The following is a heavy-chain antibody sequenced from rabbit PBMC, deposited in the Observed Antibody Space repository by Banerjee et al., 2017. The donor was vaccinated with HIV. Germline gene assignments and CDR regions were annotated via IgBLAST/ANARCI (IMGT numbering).Heavy chain of an antibody. J-gene: IGHJ4*01. CDR2: INTGSGST. D-gene: IGHD3-1*01. CDR1: GFSLSNNYV. Sequence: QSLQESGGGLFQPGGSLALTCKASGFSLSNNYVMCWVRQAPGKGLEWIGCINTGSGSTWYASWVNGRFTISKTSSTTVTLQMTSLTAADTATYFCARGVVRYYSYLWGPGTLVTVS. V-gene: IGHV1S40*01. CDR3: ARGVVRYYSYL.